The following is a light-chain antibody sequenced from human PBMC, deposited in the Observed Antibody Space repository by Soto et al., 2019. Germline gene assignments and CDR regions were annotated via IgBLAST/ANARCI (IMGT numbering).Light chain of an antibody. CDR2: DVS. J-gene: IGLJ1*01. Sequence: TNPAYGNVAARRWIRISCNKTSSDVGSYDLVSWYQQHPGKAPKLIIYDVSKRPSGVSSRFSGSKSGNTASLTISGLQAEDEADYYCCSYAGSTTYVFGTGTKVTVL. V-gene: IGLV2-23*02. CDR3: CSYAGSTTYV. CDR1: SSDVGSYDL.